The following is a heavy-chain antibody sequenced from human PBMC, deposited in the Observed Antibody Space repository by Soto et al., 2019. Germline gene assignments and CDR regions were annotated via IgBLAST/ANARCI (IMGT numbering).Heavy chain of an antibody. D-gene: IGHD3-10*01. J-gene: IGHJ4*02. Sequence: PSETLSLTCTVSGGPMSEYVWSWIRQSPGKGLEWIGYVYYLGSTDYNPSLKSRVMISVDTSKRQFSLKLSSVTVADTAVYYCARDGYDGSGSPYPAYWGPGIQVTVSS. V-gene: IGHV4-59*01. CDR2: VYYLGST. CDR1: GGPMSEYV. CDR3: ARDGYDGSGSPYPAY.